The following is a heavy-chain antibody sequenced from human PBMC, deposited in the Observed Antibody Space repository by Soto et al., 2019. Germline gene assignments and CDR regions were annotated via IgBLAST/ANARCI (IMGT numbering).Heavy chain of an antibody. CDR2: IVVGSGNT. Sequence: SVKVSCKASGFTFTSSAVQWVRQARGQRLEWIGWIVVGSGNTNYAQKFQERVTITRDMSTSTAYMELSSLRSEDTAVYYCAAVYPFYSDSSGPSKQIDYWGQGTLVTVSS. J-gene: IGHJ4*02. CDR1: GFTFTSSA. D-gene: IGHD3-22*01. V-gene: IGHV1-58*01. CDR3: AAVYPFYSDSSGPSKQIDY.